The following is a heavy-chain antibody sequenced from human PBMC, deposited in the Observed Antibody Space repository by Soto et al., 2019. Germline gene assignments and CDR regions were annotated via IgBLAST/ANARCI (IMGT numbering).Heavy chain of an antibody. CDR3: AEGPPVGLQYFQH. Sequence: EVHLLESGGGLVQPGGSLRLSCAASGFTFSTYGMSWVRQAPGKGLEWVSGISGSGDNTYYADSVKGRFTISRDQSKNTLYLQMNSLRDDDTAVYYCAEGPPVGLQYFQHWGQGTLVTVSS. V-gene: IGHV3-23*01. CDR1: GFTFSTYG. D-gene: IGHD1-26*01. J-gene: IGHJ1*01. CDR2: ISGSGDNT.